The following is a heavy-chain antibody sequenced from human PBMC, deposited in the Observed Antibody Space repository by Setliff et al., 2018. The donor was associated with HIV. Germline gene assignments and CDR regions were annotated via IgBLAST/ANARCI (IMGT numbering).Heavy chain of an antibody. D-gene: IGHD6-19*01. Sequence: LSLTCTVSGGSISSSSYYWGWIRQPPGKGLEWIGSIYYSGSTYYNPSLKSRVTISVDTSKSQFSLKLSSVTAADTAVYYCASPASGGSSGQYHYWGQGTLVTVSS. CDR2: IYYSGST. CDR3: ASPASGGSSGQYHY. J-gene: IGHJ4*02. V-gene: IGHV4-39*01. CDR1: GGSISSSSYY.